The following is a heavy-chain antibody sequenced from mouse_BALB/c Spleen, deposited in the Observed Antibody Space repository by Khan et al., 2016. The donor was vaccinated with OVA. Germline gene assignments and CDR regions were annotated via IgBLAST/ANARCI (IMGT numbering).Heavy chain of an antibody. J-gene: IGHJ1*01. V-gene: IGHV2-9*02. Sequence: QVQLKESGPGLVAPSQRLSITCTVSGFSLTSYGVHWVRQPPGKGLEWLGVIWAGGSTNYNSALRSRLTINKDNSKSQVFLKMNNLQTDDTAMYCCARDLGSSHWCFDVWGAGTTVTVSS. CDR2: IWAGGST. D-gene: IGHD1-1*01. CDR1: GFSLTSYG. CDR3: ARDLGSSHWCFDV.